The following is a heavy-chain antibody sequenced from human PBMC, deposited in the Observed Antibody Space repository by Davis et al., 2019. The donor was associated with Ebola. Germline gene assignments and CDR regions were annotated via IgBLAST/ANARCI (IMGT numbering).Heavy chain of an antibody. CDR3: AISPVVVAATLGYYYYGMDV. D-gene: IGHD2-15*01. Sequence: GESLKISCAASGFTFSSYAMSWVRQAPGKGLEWVSAISGSGGSTYYADSVEGRFTISRDNSKNTLYLQMNSLRAEDTAVYYCAISPVVVAATLGYYYYGMDVWGQGTTVTVSS. V-gene: IGHV3-23*01. CDR1: GFTFSSYA. CDR2: ISGSGGST. J-gene: IGHJ6*02.